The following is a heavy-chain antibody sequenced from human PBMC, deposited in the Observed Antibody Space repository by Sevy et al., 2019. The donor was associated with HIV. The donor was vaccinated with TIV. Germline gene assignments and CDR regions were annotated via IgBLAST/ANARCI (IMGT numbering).Heavy chain of an antibody. J-gene: IGHJ4*02. CDR2: ISSSNSTI. CDR1: GFTFSSYS. Sequence: GESLKISCAASGFTFSSYSMNWVRQAPGKGLEWVSYISSSNSTIYYADSVKGRFTISRDNAKNSLYLQMNSLRAEDTAVYYCARDSLTVYWGQGTLVTVSS. CDR3: ARDSLTVY. D-gene: IGHD2-8*02. V-gene: IGHV3-48*01.